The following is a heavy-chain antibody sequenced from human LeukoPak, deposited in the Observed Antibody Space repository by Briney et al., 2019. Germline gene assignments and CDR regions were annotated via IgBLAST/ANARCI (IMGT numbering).Heavy chain of an antibody. CDR2: ISGGGGTT. D-gene: IGHD5-18*01. Sequence: GGSLRLSCVASGFGSNNYGMTWVRQAPGKGLEWVSLISGGGGTTDYADSVRGRFTISRDNSKYTLYLQMNSLRAVDTAVYYSANGGYMAYCVTRSCENWLEPWGQGNLVTVSS. V-gene: IGHV3-23*01. CDR1: GFGSNNYG. J-gene: IGHJ5*02. CDR3: ANGGYMAYCVTRSCENWLEP.